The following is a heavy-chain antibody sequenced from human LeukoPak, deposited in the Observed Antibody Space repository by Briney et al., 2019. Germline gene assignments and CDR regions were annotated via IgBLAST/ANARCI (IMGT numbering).Heavy chain of an antibody. CDR1: DGSFTSGSYY. CDR3: ARAPIVVVSTPSFDT. CDR2: MYYSGST. V-gene: IGHV4-39*07. Sequence: SETLSLTCTVSDGSFTSGSYYWGWIRQPPGKGLQWIATMYYSGSTIYPPSLKSRLAISRDTSSDQFSLRLTSVTAADTAVYYCARAPIVVVSTPSFDTWGQGIRVTVSS. J-gene: IGHJ5*02. D-gene: IGHD3-22*01.